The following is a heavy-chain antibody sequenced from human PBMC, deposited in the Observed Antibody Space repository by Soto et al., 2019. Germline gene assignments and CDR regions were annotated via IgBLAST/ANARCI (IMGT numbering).Heavy chain of an antibody. Sequence: GSLLLACSASGFTFSSYGMHWVRQAPGKGLEWVAVISYDGSNKYYADSVKGRFTISRDNSKNTLYLQMNSLRAEDTAVYYCAHVVTAINYWGQGTLVTVYS. CDR2: ISYDGSNK. J-gene: IGHJ4*02. CDR3: AHVVTAINY. D-gene: IGHD2-21*02. CDR1: GFTFSSYG. V-gene: IGHV3-30*03.